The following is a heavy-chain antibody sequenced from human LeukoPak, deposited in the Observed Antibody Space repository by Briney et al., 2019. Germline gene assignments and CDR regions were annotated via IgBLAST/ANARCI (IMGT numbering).Heavy chain of an antibody. CDR1: GYTFTCYY. Sequence: ASVKVSCKASGYTFTCYYMHWVRQAPGQGLEWMGIINPSGGSTSYAQKFQGRVTMTRDTSIATAYMELSSLRSDETAVYYCAREDESGWRRFDYWGQGTLVTVSS. V-gene: IGHV1-46*01. CDR2: INPSGGST. D-gene: IGHD6-19*01. CDR3: AREDESGWRRFDY. J-gene: IGHJ4*02.